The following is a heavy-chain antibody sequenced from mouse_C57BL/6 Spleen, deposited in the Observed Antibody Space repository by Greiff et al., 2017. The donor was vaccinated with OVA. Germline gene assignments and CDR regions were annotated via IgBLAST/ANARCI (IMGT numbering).Heavy chain of an antibody. CDR2: IWSGGST. V-gene: IGHV2-2*01. CDR3: ARDLHSRNYAMDY. J-gene: IGHJ4*01. CDR1: GFSFTSYG. Sequence: QVHVKQSGPGLVQPSQSLSITCTVSGFSFTSYGVHWVRQSPGQGLEWLGVIWSGGSTDYNAAFISRLSIIKDNSKSQVFFKMNSLQADDTAIYYCARDLHSRNYAMDYWGQGTSVTVSS.